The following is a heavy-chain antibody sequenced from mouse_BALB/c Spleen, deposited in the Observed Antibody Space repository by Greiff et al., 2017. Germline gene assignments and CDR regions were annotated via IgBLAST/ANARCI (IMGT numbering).Heavy chain of an antibody. Sequence: EVKVVESGGGFVKPGGSLKLSCAASGFTFSRYTMSWVRQTPEKRLEWVATISSGGSYTYYPDSVKGRFTISRDNAKNTLYLPMSSLKSEDTAMYYCTREGFAYWGQGTLVTVSA. V-gene: IGHV5-6-4*01. CDR3: TREGFAY. J-gene: IGHJ3*01. CDR2: ISSGGSYT. CDR1: GFTFSRYT.